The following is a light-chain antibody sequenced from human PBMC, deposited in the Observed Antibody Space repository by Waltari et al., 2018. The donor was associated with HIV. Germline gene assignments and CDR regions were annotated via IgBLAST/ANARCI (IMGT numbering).Light chain of an antibody. CDR2: GVS. CDR3: QQFNSWPRT. V-gene: IGKV3-15*01. CDR1: QSISSN. J-gene: IGKJ1*01. Sequence: EIVMTQSPATLSVSPGERATLSCSASQSISSNLAWYQQKPGQAPRLLIYGVSTRTTGTPARFSGSGSGTDFTLTISSLQSEDFAVYYCQQFNSWPRTFGPGTKVET.